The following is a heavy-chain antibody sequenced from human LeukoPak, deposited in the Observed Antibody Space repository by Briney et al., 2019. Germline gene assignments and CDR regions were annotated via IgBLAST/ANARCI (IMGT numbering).Heavy chain of an antibody. CDR1: GFTFSDYY. CDR3: ARELIVVVPHARGGDYVLDY. V-gene: IGHV3-11*01. D-gene: IGHD2-2*01. CDR2: ISSSGSTI. J-gene: IGHJ4*02. Sequence: NPGGSLRLSCAASGFTFSDYYMSWTRQAPGKGLEWVSYISSSGSTIYYADSVKGRFTISRDNAKNSLYLQMNSLRAEDTAVYYCARELIVVVPHARGGDYVLDYWGQGTLVTVSS.